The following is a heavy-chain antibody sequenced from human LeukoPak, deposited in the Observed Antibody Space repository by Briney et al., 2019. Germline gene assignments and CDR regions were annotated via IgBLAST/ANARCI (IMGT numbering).Heavy chain of an antibody. Sequence: PGGSLRLSCAASGFTVSSNYMSWVRQAPGKGLEWVSVIYSGGSTYYADSVKGRFTISRDNSKNTLYLQMNSLRAEDTAVYYCARAGYSNPSALDIWGQGTMVTVSS. D-gene: IGHD4-11*01. CDR1: GFTVSSNY. V-gene: IGHV3-53*01. CDR2: IYSGGST. J-gene: IGHJ3*02. CDR3: ARAGYSNPSALDI.